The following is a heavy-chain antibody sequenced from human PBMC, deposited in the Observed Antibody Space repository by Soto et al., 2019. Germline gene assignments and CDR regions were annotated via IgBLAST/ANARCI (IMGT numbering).Heavy chain of an antibody. CDR3: AREGEIGYCSGGSCPFDY. CDR2: IIPIFGTA. V-gene: IGHV1-69*01. D-gene: IGHD2-15*01. J-gene: IGHJ4*02. Sequence: QVQLVQSGAEVKKPGSSVKVSCKASGGTFSSYAISWVRQAPGQGLEWMGGIIPIFGTANYAQKFQGRVTITADESTSTAYMELRSLRSEDTAVYYCAREGEIGYCSGGSCPFDYWGQGPLVTVSS. CDR1: GGTFSSYA.